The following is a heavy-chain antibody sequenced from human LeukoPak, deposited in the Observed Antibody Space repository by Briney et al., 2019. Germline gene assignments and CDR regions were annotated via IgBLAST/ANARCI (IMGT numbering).Heavy chain of an antibody. CDR3: ARDEPYGSYPFDY. CDR1: GFTFSSYE. J-gene: IGHJ4*02. D-gene: IGHD3-16*02. V-gene: IGHV3-48*03. Sequence: PGGSLRLSCAASGFTFSSYEMNWVRQAPGKGLEWVSYISSSGSTIYYADSVKGRFTISRDNAKNSLYLQMNSLRAGDTAVYYCARDEPYGSYPFDYRGQGTLVTVSS. CDR2: ISSSGSTI.